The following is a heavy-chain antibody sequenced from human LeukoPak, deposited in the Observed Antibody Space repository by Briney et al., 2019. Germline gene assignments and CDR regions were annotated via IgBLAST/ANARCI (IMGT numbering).Heavy chain of an antibody. CDR3: ARACMLRYFDWLFSDGFAFDI. D-gene: IGHD3-9*01. CDR1: GGSFSGYY. J-gene: IGHJ3*02. V-gene: IGHV4-34*01. CDR2: INHSGST. Sequence: SETLSLTCAVYGGSFSGYYWSWIRQPPGKGLEWIGEINHSGSTNYNPSLKSRVTISVDTSKNQFSLKLSSVTAADTAVYYCARACMLRYFDWLFSDGFAFDIWGQGTMVTVSS.